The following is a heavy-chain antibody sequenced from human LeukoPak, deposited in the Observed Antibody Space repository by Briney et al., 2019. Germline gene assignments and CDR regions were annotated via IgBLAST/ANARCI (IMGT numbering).Heavy chain of an antibody. Sequence: GSLRLSCLTSGFTFSTNAMSWVRQAPGKGLEWVAVTSSDLNVKLYADSVKGRFTISRDNSRSTLYLQMNSLRPEDTAIYYCAREGYYGSGSPPSLYFDYWGQGTLVTVSS. CDR1: GFTFSTNA. J-gene: IGHJ4*02. V-gene: IGHV3-30*03. CDR3: AREGYYGSGSPPSLYFDY. CDR2: TSSDLNVK. D-gene: IGHD3-10*01.